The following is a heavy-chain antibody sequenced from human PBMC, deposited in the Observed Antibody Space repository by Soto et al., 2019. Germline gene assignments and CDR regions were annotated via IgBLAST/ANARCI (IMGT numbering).Heavy chain of an antibody. Sequence: GGSLRLSCAASGFTFSTYAMSWVRQAPGKGLEWVSSISGSGGNTYYADSVKGRFTISRDNSKNTLYLQMDSLRAEDTAVYYCAKSSGSSGLSDCFPYRGQRTLVTVAS. CDR3: AKSSGSSGLSDCFPY. V-gene: IGHV3-23*01. CDR2: ISGSGGNT. D-gene: IGHD1-26*01. J-gene: IGHJ4*02. CDR1: GFTFSTYA.